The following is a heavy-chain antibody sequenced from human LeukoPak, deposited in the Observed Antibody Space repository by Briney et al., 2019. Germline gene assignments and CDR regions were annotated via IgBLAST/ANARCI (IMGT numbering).Heavy chain of an antibody. CDR1: GFTFSSYW. J-gene: IGHJ4*02. V-gene: IGHV3-7*01. CDR2: IKQDGSEK. Sequence: GGSLRLSCAASGFTFSSYWMSWVRQAPGKGLEWVSNIKQDGSEKYYVDSVKGRFTISRDNAKKSLYLQMNSLRAEDTAVYYCARPPYFYDSDDDFCARGTLVKDYWGQGILVTVSS. CDR3: ARPPYFYDSDDDFCARGTLVKDY. D-gene: IGHD3-22*01.